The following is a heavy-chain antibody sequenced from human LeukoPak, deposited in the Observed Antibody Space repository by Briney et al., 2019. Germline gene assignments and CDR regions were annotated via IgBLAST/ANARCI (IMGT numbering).Heavy chain of an antibody. D-gene: IGHD2-21*02. Sequence: SETLSLTCAVHGGSCDDYYCSWIRQPPGKGLEWIGEIHPHGIFYYNSSLTSRVTILIDTSKSQFSLRLTSVTAADTAFYYCARGSDRSRAGDLWGQGSLVIVSS. J-gene: IGHJ5*02. CDR1: GGSCDDYY. V-gene: IGHV4-34*01. CDR3: ARGSDRSRAGDL. CDR2: IHPHGIF.